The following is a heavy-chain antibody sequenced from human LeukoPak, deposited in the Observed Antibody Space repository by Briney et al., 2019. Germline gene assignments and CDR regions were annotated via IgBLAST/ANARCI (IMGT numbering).Heavy chain of an antibody. CDR3: AREGSSSWYAPYYYYGMDV. V-gene: IGHV1-18*01. D-gene: IGHD6-13*01. J-gene: IGHJ6*02. CDR2: ISAYNGNT. Sequence: ASVKVSCKASGYTFTSYGISWVRQAPGQGLEWMGWISAYNGNTNYAQKLQGRVTMTTDTSTSTAYMELRSLRSDDTAVYYCAREGSSSWYAPYYYYGMDVWGQGTTVTVSS. CDR1: GYTFTSYG.